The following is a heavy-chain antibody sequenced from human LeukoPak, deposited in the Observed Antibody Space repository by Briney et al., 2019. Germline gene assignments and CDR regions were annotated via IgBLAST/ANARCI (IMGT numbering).Heavy chain of an antibody. D-gene: IGHD6-13*01. CDR2: IYYSGST. J-gene: IGHJ4*02. Sequence: PSETLSLTCTVSGGSISSSSYYWGWIRQPPGKGLEWIGSIYYSGSTYYNPSLKSRVTISVDTSKNQFSLKLSSVTAADTAVYYCARHVAAAGTENFDYWGQGTLVTVSS. CDR1: GGSISSSSYY. CDR3: ARHVAAAGTENFDY. V-gene: IGHV4-39*01.